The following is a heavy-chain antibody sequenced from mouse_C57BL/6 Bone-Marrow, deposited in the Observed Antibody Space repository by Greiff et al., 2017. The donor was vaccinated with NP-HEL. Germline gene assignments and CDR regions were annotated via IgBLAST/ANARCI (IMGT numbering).Heavy chain of an antibody. CDR1: GFTFNTYA. V-gene: IGHV10-3*01. J-gene: IGHJ3*01. CDR2: IRSESSNYAT. CDR3: VREDYYGSSGAY. Sequence: EVMLVESGGGLVQPKGSLKLSCAASGFTFNTYAMHWVRQAPGKGLEWVARIRSESSNYATYYADSVKDRFTISRDDSQSMLYLQMNNLKTEDTAMYYCVREDYYGSSGAYWGQGTLVTVSA. D-gene: IGHD1-1*01.